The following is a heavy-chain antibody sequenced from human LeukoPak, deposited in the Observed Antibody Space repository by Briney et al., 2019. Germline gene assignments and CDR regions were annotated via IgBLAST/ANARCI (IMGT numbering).Heavy chain of an antibody. CDR3: SSPFDY. CDR1: GFTFSSYS. V-gene: IGHV3-48*01. Sequence: GGSLRLSCAASGFTFSSYSMNWVRQAPGKGLECVSYIDSSSSTIYYADSVKGRFTISRDNAKNSLYLQMNSHRAEDTAMYYCSSPFDYGGQGTLVTVSS. J-gene: IGHJ4*01. CDR2: IDSSSSTI.